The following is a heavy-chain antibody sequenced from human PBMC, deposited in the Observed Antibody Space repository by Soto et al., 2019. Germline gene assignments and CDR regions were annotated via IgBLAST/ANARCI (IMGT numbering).Heavy chain of an antibody. V-gene: IGHV6-1*01. CDR3: ARDQVYDYGDYGAYWYFDL. Sequence: PSQTLSLTCAISGDSVSSNSAAWNWIRQSPSRGLEWLGRTYYRSKWYNDYAVSVKSRITINPDASKNQFSLQLNSVTPEDTAVYYCARDQVYDYGDYGAYWYFDLWGRGTLVTVSS. D-gene: IGHD4-17*01. CDR1: GDSVSSNSAA. J-gene: IGHJ2*01. CDR2: TYYRSKWYN.